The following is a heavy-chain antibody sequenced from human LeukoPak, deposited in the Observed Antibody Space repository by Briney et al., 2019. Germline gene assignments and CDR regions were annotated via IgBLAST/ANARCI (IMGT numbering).Heavy chain of an antibody. J-gene: IGHJ4*02. Sequence: SETLSLTCTVSGGSISSSSYYWGWIRQPPGKGLEWIGEINHSGSTNYSPSLKSRVTISVDTSKNQFSLKLSSVTAADTAVYYCARYGSGSYTHSPRNDYWGQGTLVTVSS. CDR3: ARYGSGSYTHSPRNDY. V-gene: IGHV4-39*07. D-gene: IGHD3-10*01. CDR2: INHSGST. CDR1: GGSISSSSYY.